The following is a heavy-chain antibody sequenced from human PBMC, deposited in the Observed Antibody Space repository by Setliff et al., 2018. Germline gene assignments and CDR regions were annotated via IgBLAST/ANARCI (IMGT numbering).Heavy chain of an antibody. D-gene: IGHD1-20*01. CDR1: GDSITSGSVY. V-gene: IGHV4-61*02. Sequence: SETLSLTCTVSGDSITSGSVYWSWIRQPAGKGLEWIGRIFPTGTTNYNPDLKSRVTMSVDTSKKRFSLMLRSVTAAGTAIYYCARYNSSAACFDLWGPGTLVTVS. CDR2: IFPTGTT. CDR3: ARYNSSAACFDL. J-gene: IGHJ5*02.